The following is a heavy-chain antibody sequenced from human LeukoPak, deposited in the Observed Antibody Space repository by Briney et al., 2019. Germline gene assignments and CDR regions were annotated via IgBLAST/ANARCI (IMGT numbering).Heavy chain of an antibody. D-gene: IGHD3-10*01. CDR2: ISGSGGST. CDR3: AKYGGLGILWFGELLGYFYY. CDR1: GFTFSSYA. V-gene: IGHV3-23*01. Sequence: GGSLRLSCAASGFTFSSYAMSWVRQAPGKGLEWVSAISGSGGSTYYADSVKRRFTISRDNSKNTLYLQMNSLRAEDTAVYYCAKYGGLGILWFGELLGYFYYWGQGTLVTVSS. J-gene: IGHJ4*02.